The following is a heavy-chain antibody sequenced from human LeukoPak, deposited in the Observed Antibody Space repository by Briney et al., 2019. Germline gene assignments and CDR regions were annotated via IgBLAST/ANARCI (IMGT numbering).Heavy chain of an antibody. D-gene: IGHD1-26*01. CDR1: GGSISSYY. CDR2: IYYTGNT. V-gene: IGHV4-59*01. J-gene: IGHJ5*02. Sequence: SETLSLTCTVSGGSISSYYWSWIRQPPGKGLEWIGYIYYTGNTNYNPSLKSRVTISVDTSKNQFSLKLTSVTAADTAVYFCARGYSATYGRFDPWGQGTLVTVSS. CDR3: ARGYSATYGRFDP.